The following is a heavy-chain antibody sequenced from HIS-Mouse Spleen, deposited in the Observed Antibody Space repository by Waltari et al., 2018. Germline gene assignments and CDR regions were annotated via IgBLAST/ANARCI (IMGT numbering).Heavy chain of an antibody. V-gene: IGHV4-38-2*02. D-gene: IGHD6-6*01. CDR1: GYSISSGYY. Sequence: QVQLQESGPGLVKPSETLSLTCTVPGYSISSGYYWGWNRQPPGKGLEWIGSIYHSGSTYYNPSLKSRVTISVDTSKNQFSLKLSSVTAADTAVYYCARDNGIAARIGWFDPWGQGTLVTVSS. CDR3: ARDNGIAARIGWFDP. CDR2: IYHSGST. J-gene: IGHJ5*02.